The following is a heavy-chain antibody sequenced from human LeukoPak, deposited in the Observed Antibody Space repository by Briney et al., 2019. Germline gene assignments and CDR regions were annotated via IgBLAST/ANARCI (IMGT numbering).Heavy chain of an antibody. J-gene: IGHJ4*02. CDR1: GFTFSSYS. CDR2: ISSSSSYI. V-gene: IGHV3-21*01. D-gene: IGHD6-13*01. Sequence: PGGSLRLSCAPSGFTFSSYSMNWVRQAPREGLEWVSSISSSSSYIYYADSVKGRFTISRDNAKNSLYLQMNSLRAEDTAVYYCARGGPGIAAAGTLDYWGQGTLVTVSS. CDR3: ARGGPGIAAAGTLDY.